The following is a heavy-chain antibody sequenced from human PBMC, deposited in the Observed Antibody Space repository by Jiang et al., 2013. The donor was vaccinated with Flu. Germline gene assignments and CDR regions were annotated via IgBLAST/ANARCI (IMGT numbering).Heavy chain of an antibody. V-gene: IGHV4-59*08. CDR2: IYYSGST. D-gene: IGHD3-22*01. CDR3: ARWDHNDSVGYYYYFDY. CDR1: GGSISSYY. J-gene: IGHJ4*02. Sequence: PGLVKPSETLSLTCTVSGGSISSYYWSWIRQPPGKGLEWIGYIYYSGSTNYNPSLKSRVTISVDTSKNQFSLKLSSVTAADTAVYYCARWDHNDSVGYYYYFDYWGQGTLVTVSS.